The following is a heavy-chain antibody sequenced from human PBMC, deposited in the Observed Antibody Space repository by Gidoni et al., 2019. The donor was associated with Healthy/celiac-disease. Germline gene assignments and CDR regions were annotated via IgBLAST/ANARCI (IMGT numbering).Heavy chain of an antibody. J-gene: IGHJ2*01. CDR2: IIPSFGTA. D-gene: IGHD2-2*01. V-gene: IGHV1-69*01. CDR1: GGTFSSSA. Sequence: QVQLVQSGAEVKTPGSSVKVSCTAPGGTFSSSAISWVRQAPGQGLEWMGGIIPSFGTANYAQKFQGRDTITADESTSTAYMELSSLRSEDTAVYYCARTSVVPAAKGYWYFDLWGRGTLVTVSS. CDR3: ARTSVVPAAKGYWYFDL.